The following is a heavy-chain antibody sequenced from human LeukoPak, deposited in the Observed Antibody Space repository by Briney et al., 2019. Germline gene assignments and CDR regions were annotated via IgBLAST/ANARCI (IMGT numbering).Heavy chain of an antibody. CDR2: INPSGGAT. V-gene: IGHV1-46*01. Sequence: GASVKVSCKASGYTFTSYYIHWVRQAPGQGLEWMGFINPSGGATSYAQNFQGRVTMTRDMSTSTVYMELSSLRSEDTAVYYCARTIAVADKNYYYYMDVWGKGTTVTVSS. J-gene: IGHJ6*03. D-gene: IGHD6-19*01. CDR1: GYTFTSYY. CDR3: ARTIAVADKNYYYYMDV.